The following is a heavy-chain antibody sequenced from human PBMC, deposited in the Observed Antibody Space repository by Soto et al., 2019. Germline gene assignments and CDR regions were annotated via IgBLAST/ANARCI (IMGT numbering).Heavy chain of an antibody. J-gene: IGHJ4*01. CDR1: GVSISENH. CDR2: VHFSGST. V-gene: IGHV4-59*01. Sequence: PSETLSLTCDVSGVSISENHLSWIRQAPGKGLEWVGYVHFSGSTTYNPSLAPRLNISFDMSKSQVYLQLTSVTAADTAVYYCARFGAAAAHDDNWGRGVLVTVSS. D-gene: IGHD6-13*01. CDR3: ARFGAAAAHDDN.